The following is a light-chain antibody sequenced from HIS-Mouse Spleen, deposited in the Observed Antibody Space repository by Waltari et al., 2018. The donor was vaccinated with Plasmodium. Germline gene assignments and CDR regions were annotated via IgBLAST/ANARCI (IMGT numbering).Light chain of an antibody. CDR3: QSYDSSLSGSGV. V-gene: IGLV1-40*01. J-gene: IGLJ3*02. CDR2: GNS. Sequence: GAPGQRVTISCTGSSSNIGAGYDVHWYQQLPGTAPKLLIYGNSNRPSGVPDRFSGSKSGTSASLAITGLQAEDEADYYCQSYDSSLSGSGVFGGGTKLTVL. CDR1: SSNIGAGYD.